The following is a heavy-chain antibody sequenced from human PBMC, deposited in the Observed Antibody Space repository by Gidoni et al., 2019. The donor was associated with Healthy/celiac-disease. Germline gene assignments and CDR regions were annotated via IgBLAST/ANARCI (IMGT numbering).Heavy chain of an antibody. CDR1: VFTFSSHS. D-gene: IGHD5-12*01. V-gene: IGHV3-21*01. J-gene: IGHJ6*02. CDR3: ARDQGGYDFYYYGMDV. CDR2: ISSSSSYI. Sequence: EVQLVESGGGLVKPGGSLRLSCAASVFTFSSHSMNWVRQAPGKGLEWVSSISSSSSYIYYADSVKGRFTISRDNAKNSLYLQMNSLRAEDTAVYYCARDQGGYDFYYYGMDVWGQGTTVTVSS.